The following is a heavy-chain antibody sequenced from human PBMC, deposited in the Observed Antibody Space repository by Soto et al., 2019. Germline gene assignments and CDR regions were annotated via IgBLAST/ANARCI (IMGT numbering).Heavy chain of an antibody. V-gene: IGHV1-46*03. CDR2: INPSGGST. J-gene: IGHJ6*02. CDR1: GYTFTSYY. Sequence: QVQLVQSGAEVKKPGASVKVSCKASGYTFTSYYMHWVRQAPGQGLEWMGIINPSGGSTSYAQKFQGRVTMSGDTSTSTVYMELSSLRSEDTAVYYCASPYCSGGSCSRTPSYYYGMDVWGQGTTVTVSS. D-gene: IGHD2-15*01. CDR3: ASPYCSGGSCSRTPSYYYGMDV.